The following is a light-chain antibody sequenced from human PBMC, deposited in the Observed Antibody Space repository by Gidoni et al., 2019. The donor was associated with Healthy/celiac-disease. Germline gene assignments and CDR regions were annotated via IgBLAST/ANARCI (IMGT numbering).Light chain of an antibody. CDR1: QGISSY. V-gene: IGKV1-8*01. CDR2: AAS. Sequence: AIRMTQSPSSFSASTGDRVTITRRASQGISSYLAWYQQKPGKAPKLLIYAASTLQSGVPSRFRGSGSGTDFTLTISCLQSEDFATYYCQQYYSYPRTFGQGTKVEIK. J-gene: IGKJ1*01. CDR3: QQYYSYPRT.